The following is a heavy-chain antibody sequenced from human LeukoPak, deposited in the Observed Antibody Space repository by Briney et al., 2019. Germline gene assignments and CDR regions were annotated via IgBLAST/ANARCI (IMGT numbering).Heavy chain of an antibody. V-gene: IGHV1-69*04. Sequence: GASVTVSCKASGGTFSSYAISWVRQAPGQGLEWMGRIIPILGIANYAQKFQGRVTITADKSTSTAYMELSSLRSEDTAVYYCASIDYYDSSAHFDYWGQGTLVTVSS. CDR1: GGTFSSYA. CDR2: IIPILGIA. D-gene: IGHD3-22*01. J-gene: IGHJ4*02. CDR3: ASIDYYDSSAHFDY.